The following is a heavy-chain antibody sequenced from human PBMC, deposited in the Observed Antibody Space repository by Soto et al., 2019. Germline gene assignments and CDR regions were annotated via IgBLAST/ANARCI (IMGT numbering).Heavy chain of an antibody. CDR2: IYSLGNT. V-gene: IGHV4-39*01. CDR3: ARQIYDSSGYYYAY. D-gene: IGHD3-22*01. Sequence: QMQLQESGPGLVKPSETLSLTCTVSGGSISSSSYYWGWIRQPPGQGLEWLGTIYSLGNTYYNPSLKSRVNISVDKSKSQLFLKLSSVTAPDTAVYYGARQIYDSSGYYYAYWGQGTLVTVSS. J-gene: IGHJ4*02. CDR1: GGSISSSSYY.